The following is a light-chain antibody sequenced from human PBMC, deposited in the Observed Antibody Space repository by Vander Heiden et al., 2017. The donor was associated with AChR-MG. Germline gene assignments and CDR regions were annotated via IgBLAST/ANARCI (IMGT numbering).Light chain of an antibody. CDR1: QSISNW. CDR3: QQYKNYSWT. V-gene: IGKV1-5*03. Sequence: DIQMTQSPPTLSASVGDRVTITCRASQSISNWLAWYQQKPGKAPKLLIYKASTLESGVPSRISGSASETEFTLTISSLQPDDFATYYCQQYKNYSWTFGQGTKVEIK. CDR2: KAS. J-gene: IGKJ1*01.